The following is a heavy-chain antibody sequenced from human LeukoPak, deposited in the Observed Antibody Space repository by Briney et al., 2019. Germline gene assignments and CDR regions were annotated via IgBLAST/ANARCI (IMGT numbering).Heavy chain of an antibody. CDR3: ARGPSNTSGWYIYFDY. V-gene: IGHV1-18*01. CDR2: ISTYDGDT. J-gene: IGHJ4*02. CDR1: DSIFKNYA. Sequence: GAPVVVSYTPSDSIFKNYAISWVRQAPGHGLEWMGGISTYDGDTKYAQKLQGRVTITKDASASTTYMELRSLRSDDTAVYYCARGPSNTSGWYIYFDYWGEGALGTVSS. D-gene: IGHD6-19*01.